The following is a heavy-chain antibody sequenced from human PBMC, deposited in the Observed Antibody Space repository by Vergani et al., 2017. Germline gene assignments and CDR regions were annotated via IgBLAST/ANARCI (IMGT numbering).Heavy chain of an antibody. V-gene: IGHV4-59*01. CDR2: IYYSGST. Sequence: QVQLQESGPGLLKPSETLSLTCTVSGGSISSYYWSWIRQPPGKGLEWIGYIYYSGSTNYNPSLKSRVTISVDTSKNQFSLKLSSVTAADTAVYYCASAYSSSWYPYWGQGTLVTVSS. CDR1: GGSISSYY. CDR3: ASAYSSSWYPY. D-gene: IGHD6-13*01. J-gene: IGHJ4*02.